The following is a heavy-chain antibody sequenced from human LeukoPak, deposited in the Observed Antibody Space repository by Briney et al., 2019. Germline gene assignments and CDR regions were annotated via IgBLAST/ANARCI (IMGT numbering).Heavy chain of an antibody. CDR1: GFTFDDYA. Sequence: PGGSRRLSCAASGFTFDDYAMHWVRQAPGKGLEWASGISWNSGSIGYADSVKGRFTISRDNAKNSLYLQMNSLRAEDTALYYCAKDIQGDFWSGYYPRTYYYYGMDVWGQGTTVTVSS. J-gene: IGHJ6*02. D-gene: IGHD3-3*01. CDR3: AKDIQGDFWSGYYPRTYYYYGMDV. CDR2: ISWNSGSI. V-gene: IGHV3-9*01.